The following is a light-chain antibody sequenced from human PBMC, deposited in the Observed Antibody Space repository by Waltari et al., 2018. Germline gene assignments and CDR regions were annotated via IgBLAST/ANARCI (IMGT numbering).Light chain of an antibody. CDR1: QSVSSSY. CDR3: QEYGSSPMFT. CDR2: GAS. Sequence: ETVLTQSPDTLSLSPGERATLSCRASQSVSSSYLAWYQQKPGQAPRLLIYGASSRATGLPDRVSGSGSVTDFTLTISRLEPEDFAVYYCQEYGSSPMFTFGQGTKVEIK. V-gene: IGKV3-20*01. J-gene: IGKJ2*01.